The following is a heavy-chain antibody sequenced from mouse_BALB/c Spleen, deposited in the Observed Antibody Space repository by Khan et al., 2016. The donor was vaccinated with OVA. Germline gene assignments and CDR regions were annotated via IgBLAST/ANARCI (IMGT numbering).Heavy chain of an antibody. Sequence: QVRLQQSGAELVRPGASVKMSCKASGYTFTDYYIHWVKQRPGQGLEWIGEISPCNGDTYYNEKFKGKATLTADKSSSTAYMQLSSLTSEASAVYCWARRKYFGYTCGYWGQGTMVTVSA. J-gene: IGHJ3*01. CDR2: ISPCNGDT. CDR1: GYTFTDYY. V-gene: IGHV1-77*01. D-gene: IGHD1-2*01. CDR3: ARRKYFGYTCGY.